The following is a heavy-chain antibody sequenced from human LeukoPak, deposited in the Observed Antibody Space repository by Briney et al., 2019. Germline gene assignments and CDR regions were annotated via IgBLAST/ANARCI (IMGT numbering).Heavy chain of an antibody. Sequence: SETLSLTCTVSGGSISSSSYDWGWIRQPPGKGLEWIGSIYYSGSTYYNPSLKSRVTISVDTSKNQFSLKLSSVTAADTAVYYCARQTIFGVVSDYWGRGTLVTVSS. CDR1: GGSISSSSYD. D-gene: IGHD3-3*01. CDR3: ARQTIFGVVSDY. J-gene: IGHJ4*02. CDR2: IYYSGST. V-gene: IGHV4-39*01.